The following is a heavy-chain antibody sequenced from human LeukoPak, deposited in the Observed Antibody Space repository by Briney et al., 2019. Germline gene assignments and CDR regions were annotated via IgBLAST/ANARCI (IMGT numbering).Heavy chain of an antibody. J-gene: IGHJ4*02. Sequence: GGSLRLSCVGSGFLFRSHAMRWVRQAPEKGLEFVSGIYENGGTTYYADSVKGRFSISRDDSKNTLYLQMDSLRGEDTAVYYCAKDFRIGYSAHFDYWGQGALVTVSS. V-gene: IGHV3-23*01. D-gene: IGHD2-21*01. CDR3: AKDFRIGYSAHFDY. CDR1: GFLFRSHA. CDR2: IYENGGTT.